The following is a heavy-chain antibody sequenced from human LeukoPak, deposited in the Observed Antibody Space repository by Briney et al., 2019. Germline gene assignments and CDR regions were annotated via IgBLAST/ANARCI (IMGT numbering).Heavy chain of an antibody. CDR2: ISGSSSYI. V-gene: IGHV3-21*01. CDR3: ARGGITMVRGENYYYYYYMDV. Sequence: PGGSLRLSCAASGFTFSSYSMNWVRQAPGKGLEWVSSISGSSSYIYYADSVKGRFTISRDNAKNSLYLQMNSLRAEDTAVYYCARGGITMVRGENYYYYYYMDVWGKGTTVTISS. J-gene: IGHJ6*03. D-gene: IGHD3-10*01. CDR1: GFTFSSYS.